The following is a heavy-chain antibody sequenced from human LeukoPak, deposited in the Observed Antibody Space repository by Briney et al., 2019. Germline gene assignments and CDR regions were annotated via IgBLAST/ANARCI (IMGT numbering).Heavy chain of an antibody. D-gene: IGHD2/OR15-2a*01. CDR1: GGSISSYY. Sequence: SETLSLTCTVSGGSISSYYWSGIRQPPGKGLEWIAYVSDIGSINYNPSLKSRVTISLDTSKNQFSLKLSSVTAADTAVYYCAGHHPRNTVDFWGQGTLVTVSS. CDR3: AGHHPRNTVDF. CDR2: VSDIGSI. V-gene: IGHV4-59*08. J-gene: IGHJ4*02.